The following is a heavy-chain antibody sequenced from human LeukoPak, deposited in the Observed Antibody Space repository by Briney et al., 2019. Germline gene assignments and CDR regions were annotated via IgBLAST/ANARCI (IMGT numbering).Heavy chain of an antibody. CDR1: GFTFSSYS. D-gene: IGHD1-7*01. J-gene: IGHJ6*03. CDR2: IKRDGGEE. Sequence: GGSLRLSCAASGFTFSSYSMNWVRQAPGKGLEWVANIKRDGGEEYYVESVKGRFTISRDNAKNSLYLQMNTLRAEDTAVYYCARAVTGTTMSYYYYYMDVWGKGTTVTVSS. CDR3: ARAVTGTTMSYYYYYMDV. V-gene: IGHV3-7*01.